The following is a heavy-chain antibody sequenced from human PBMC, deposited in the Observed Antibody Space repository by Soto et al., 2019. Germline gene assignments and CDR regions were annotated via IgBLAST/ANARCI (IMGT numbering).Heavy chain of an antibody. CDR1: GYTFSIYG. D-gene: IGHD2-15*01. CDR2: IGPYNGNT. J-gene: IGHJ2*01. Sequence: QVQLVQSGPEVKKPGASVKVSCHASGYTFSIYGISWVRQAPGQGLEWMGWIGPYNGNTDYAQNFQGRVTMTRDTSTNTAYMELRSLRCDDTALYYCARCYCSIGSCYTCWHFDLWGRGALLTVSS. CDR3: ARCYCSIGSCYTCWHFDL. V-gene: IGHV1-18*01.